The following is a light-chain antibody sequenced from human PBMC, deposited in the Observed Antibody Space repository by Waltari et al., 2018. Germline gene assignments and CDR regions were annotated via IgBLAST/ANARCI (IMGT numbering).Light chain of an antibody. V-gene: IGLV6-57*01. CDR2: EHN. CDR3: QSYDSSNLWV. Sequence: NFMLTQPHSVSESPGKTVTISCTRSSGTIASNYVQWYQQRPGSSPTLVIYEHNQRPSGVPYRFSGSIDSSSNSASLTISGLKTEDEADYYCQSYDSSNLWVFGGGTKLTVL. CDR1: SGTIASNY. J-gene: IGLJ3*02.